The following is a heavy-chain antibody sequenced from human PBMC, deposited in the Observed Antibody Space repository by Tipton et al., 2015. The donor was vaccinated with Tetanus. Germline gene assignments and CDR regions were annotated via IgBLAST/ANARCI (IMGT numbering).Heavy chain of an antibody. CDR1: GFTFSSYW. CDR2: IKQDGSEK. J-gene: IGHJ4*02. CDR3: VRDAPNWGKYDY. Sequence: SLRLSCAASGFTFSSYWMNWVRQAPGKGLEWVANIKQDGSEKYYVDSVKGRFTISRDNAKNSLYLQMNSLSAEDTAVYYCVRDAPNWGKYDYWGQGALVTVSS. V-gene: IGHV3-7*01. D-gene: IGHD7-27*01.